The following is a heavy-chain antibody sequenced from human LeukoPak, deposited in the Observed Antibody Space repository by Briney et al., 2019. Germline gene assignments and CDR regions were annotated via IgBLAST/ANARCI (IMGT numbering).Heavy chain of an antibody. CDR3: AKDYDFWSGYYPD. D-gene: IGHD3-3*01. V-gene: IGHV3-23*01. CDR1: GFTFSGHA. J-gene: IGHJ4*02. Sequence: PGGSLRLSCAASGFTFSGHAMGWVRQAPGKGLEWVSAMSGNGGSIGYADFVKGRFTISRDNSKNTLYLQMNSLRAEDTAVYYCAKDYDFWSGYYPDWGQGTLVTVSS. CDR2: MSGNGGSI.